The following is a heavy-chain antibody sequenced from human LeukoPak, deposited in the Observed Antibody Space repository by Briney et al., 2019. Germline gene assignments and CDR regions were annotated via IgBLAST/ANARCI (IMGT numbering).Heavy chain of an antibody. CDR2: LSGSAYST. CDR1: GFTFSSYA. J-gene: IGHJ6*02. D-gene: IGHD6-13*01. V-gene: IGHV3-23*01. CDR3: AKGIAAAGRDYYGMDV. Sequence: GGSLRLSCAASGFTFSSYAMSWVRQAPWKGLEWVSGLSGSAYSTDYADSVKGRFTISRDNSKNTLYLQMNSLRAEDTAVYYCAKGIAAAGRDYYGMDVWGQGTTVTVS.